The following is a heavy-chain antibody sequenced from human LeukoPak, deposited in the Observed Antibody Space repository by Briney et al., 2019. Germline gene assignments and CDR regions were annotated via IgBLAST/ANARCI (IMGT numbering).Heavy chain of an antibody. CDR1: GGSISSGDYY. CDR3: ASAPNYSYFDY. CDR2: IYYSGST. V-gene: IGHV4-30-4*01. Sequence: SETLSLTCTVSGGSISSGDYYWSWIRQPPGKGLEWIGYIYYSGSTYYNPSLKSRVTISVDTSKNQFSLKLSSVTAADTAVYYCASAPNYSYFDYWGQGTLVTVSS. D-gene: IGHD4/OR15-4a*01. J-gene: IGHJ4*02.